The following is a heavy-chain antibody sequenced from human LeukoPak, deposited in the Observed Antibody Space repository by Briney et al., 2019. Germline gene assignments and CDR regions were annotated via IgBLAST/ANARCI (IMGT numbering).Heavy chain of an antibody. CDR2: IYYSGST. Sequence: SETLSLTCTVSGGSISSYYWSWIRQPPGKGLEWIGYIYYSGSTNYNPSPKSRVTISVDTSKNQFSLKLSSVTAADTAVYYCARGDGLRYYGMDVWGQGTTVTVSS. V-gene: IGHV4-59*01. CDR3: ARGDGLRYYGMDV. CDR1: GGSISSYY. J-gene: IGHJ6*02. D-gene: IGHD5-24*01.